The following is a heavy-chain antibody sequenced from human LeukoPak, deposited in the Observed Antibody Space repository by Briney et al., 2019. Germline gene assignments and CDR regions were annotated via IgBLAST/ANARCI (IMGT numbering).Heavy chain of an antibody. J-gene: IGHJ4*02. CDR1: GFTLSTYW. D-gene: IGHD3-16*01. CDR2: IKQDGSET. CDR3: ARSRGLDY. V-gene: IGHV3-7*04. Sequence: GGSLRLSCAASGFTLSTYWMTWVRQVPGKGLEWVANIKQDGSETYYADSVKGRFTISRDNAKNSLYLQMNTLRDEDTAVYYCARSRGLDYWGQGTLVTVSS.